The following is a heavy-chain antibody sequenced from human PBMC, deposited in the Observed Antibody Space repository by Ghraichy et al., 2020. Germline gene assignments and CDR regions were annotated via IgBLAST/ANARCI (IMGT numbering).Heavy chain of an antibody. V-gene: IGHV1-69*04. J-gene: IGHJ5*02. Sequence: SVKVSCKASGGTFSSYAISWVRQAPGQGLEWMGRIIPILGIANYAQKFQGRVTITADKSTSTAYMELSSLRSEDTAVYYCARVRVIVGANNWFDPWGQGTLVTVSS. D-gene: IGHD1-26*01. CDR2: IIPILGIA. CDR3: ARVRVIVGANNWFDP. CDR1: GGTFSSYA.